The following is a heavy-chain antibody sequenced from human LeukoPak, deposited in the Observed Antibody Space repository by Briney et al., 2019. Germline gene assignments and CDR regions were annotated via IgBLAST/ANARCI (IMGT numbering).Heavy chain of an antibody. D-gene: IGHD3-10*01. J-gene: IGHJ4*02. CDR3: ASTAQGAVRGVMNPDY. Sequence: ASVKVSCKASGYTFTGYYMHWVRQAPGQGLEWMGGFDPEDGETIYAQKFQGRVTMTEDTSTDTAYMELNSLRAEDTAVYYCASTAQGAVRGVMNPDYWGQGTLVTVSS. V-gene: IGHV1-24*01. CDR2: FDPEDGET. CDR1: GYTFTGYY.